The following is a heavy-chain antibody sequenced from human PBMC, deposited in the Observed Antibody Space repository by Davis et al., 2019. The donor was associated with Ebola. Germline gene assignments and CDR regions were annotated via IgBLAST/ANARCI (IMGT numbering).Heavy chain of an antibody. CDR3: ARTTVADY. CDR1: GFTFSTYW. Sequence: PGGSLRLSCAGSGFTFSTYWMTWVRQAPGKGLEWVATIKPDGSDTNYVDSVKGRFTISRDNAKKSLYLQMNTLKAEDTGVYFCARTTVADYWGQGTLVTVSS. CDR2: IKPDGSDT. J-gene: IGHJ4*02. V-gene: IGHV3-7*01. D-gene: IGHD4-23*01.